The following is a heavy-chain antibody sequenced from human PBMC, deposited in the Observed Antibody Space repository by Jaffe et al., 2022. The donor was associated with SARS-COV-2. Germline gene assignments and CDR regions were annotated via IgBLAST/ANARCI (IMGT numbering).Heavy chain of an antibody. J-gene: IGHJ4*02. CDR2: ISPGDSDT. Sequence: EVQLVQSEAEVKKPGQSLKISCKGSGYSFTSYCIGWVRQMPGKGLEWMGIISPGDSDTRYSPSFQGQVTISADKSISTAYLQWSSLKASDAAMYYCARADAVPAEFDYWGQGTLVTVSS. V-gene: IGHV5-51*01. D-gene: IGHD2-2*01. CDR1: GYSFTSYC. CDR3: ARADAVPAEFDY.